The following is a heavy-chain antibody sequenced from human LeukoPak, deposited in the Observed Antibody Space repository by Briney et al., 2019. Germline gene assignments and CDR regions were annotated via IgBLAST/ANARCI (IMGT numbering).Heavy chain of an antibody. CDR3: ARALGTSSGF. CDR2: ISGDGGTT. Sequence: PGGSLRFSCAASGFTFSSSWMHWVRQAPGKGLVWVSHISGDGGTTRYADSVKGRFTISRDNAKNTLYLQMNSLRAEDTAVYYCARALGTSSGFWGQGTLVTVSS. CDR1: GFTFSSSW. D-gene: IGHD1-26*01. V-gene: IGHV3-74*01. J-gene: IGHJ4*02.